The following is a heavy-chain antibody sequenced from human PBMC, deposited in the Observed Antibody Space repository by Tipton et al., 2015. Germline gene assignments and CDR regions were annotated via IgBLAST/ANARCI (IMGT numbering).Heavy chain of an antibody. CDR2: IYPGDSET. V-gene: IGHV5-51*01. CDR1: GYIFTSFW. D-gene: IGHD1-26*01. CDR3: VRRARRVGSHSYPYYFDY. J-gene: IGHJ4*02. Sequence: QLVQSGAEVKKPGESLKISCKGSGYIFTSFWIGWVRQMPGKGLEWMGTIYPGDSETRYNPSFQGQVTISADKSITTSCLQWRSLKASATAMYYCVRRARRVGSHSYPYYFDYWGQGTLVPVSS.